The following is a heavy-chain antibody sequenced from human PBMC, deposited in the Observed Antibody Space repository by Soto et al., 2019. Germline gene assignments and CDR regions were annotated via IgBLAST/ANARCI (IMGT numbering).Heavy chain of an antibody. Sequence: SETLSLTCAVSGGSISSGGYSWSWIRQPPGKGLEWIGYIYHSGSTYYNPSLKSRVTISVDRSKNQFSLKLSSVTAADTAVYYCARCRNYFDYWGQGTLVTVSS. V-gene: IGHV4-30-2*01. CDR3: ARCRNYFDY. J-gene: IGHJ4*02. CDR1: GGSISSGGYS. CDR2: IYHSGST.